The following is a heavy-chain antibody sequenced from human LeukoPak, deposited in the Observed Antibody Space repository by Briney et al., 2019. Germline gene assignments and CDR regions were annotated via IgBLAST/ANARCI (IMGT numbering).Heavy chain of an antibody. Sequence: SETLSLTCTVSGGSISSSSYYWGWIRQPPGRGLEWIGGIYYSGSTYYNPSLKSRVTISVDTSKNQFSLKLSSVTAADTAVYYCARSVVEMATIVAFDIWGQGTMVTVSS. CDR3: ARSVVEMATIVAFDI. J-gene: IGHJ3*02. V-gene: IGHV4-39*07. CDR2: IYYSGST. D-gene: IGHD5-24*01. CDR1: GGSISSSSYY.